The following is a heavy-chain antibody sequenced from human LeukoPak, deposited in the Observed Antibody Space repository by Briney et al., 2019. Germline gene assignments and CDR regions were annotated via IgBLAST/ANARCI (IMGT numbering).Heavy chain of an antibody. V-gene: IGHV3-48*03. J-gene: IGHJ4*02. CDR3: TTSLISGYYIDY. CDR2: ISSSGSTI. Sequence: LAGGSLRLSCAASGFTFSSYEMNWVRQAPGKGLEWVSYISSSGSTIYYADSVKGRFTISRDNAKNSLYLQMNSLRTEDTAVYYCTTSLISGYYIDYWGQGTLVTVSS. CDR1: GFTFSSYE. D-gene: IGHD3-22*01.